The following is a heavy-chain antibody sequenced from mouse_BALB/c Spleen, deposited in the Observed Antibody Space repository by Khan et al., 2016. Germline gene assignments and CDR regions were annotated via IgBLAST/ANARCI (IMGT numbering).Heavy chain of an antibody. CDR2: INPTTYYT. V-gene: IGHV1-7*01. D-gene: IGHD4-1*01. Sequence: QVQLQQSGAELAKPGASVKMSCKASGYTFTTYWLHCVQQGPGLGLEWIGYINPTTYYTDYHPKFKDKATLTPDNSSSTAYMPLSSLTSEAPAVFYCARELEDRGQGTTVTVTS. CDR3: ARELED. J-gene: IGHJ4*01. CDR1: GYTFTTYW.